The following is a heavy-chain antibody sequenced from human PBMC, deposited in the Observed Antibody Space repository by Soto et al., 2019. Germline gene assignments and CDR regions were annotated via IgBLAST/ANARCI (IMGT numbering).Heavy chain of an antibody. J-gene: IGHJ6*02. Sequence: QVQLVESGGGEVQPGRSLTISCAASGFTFSTYGMHWVRQTPGKGLEWVAVISYDGTNKFYSDSVKGRFTISRDNFKNTPTLQMNRLRADATAVYSCAKDLQSYGDYDYYCYGMDVWGLGTRVTVSS. CDR2: ISYDGTNK. CDR1: GFTFSTYG. V-gene: IGHV3-30*18. CDR3: AKDLQSYGDYDYYCYGMDV. D-gene: IGHD4-17*01.